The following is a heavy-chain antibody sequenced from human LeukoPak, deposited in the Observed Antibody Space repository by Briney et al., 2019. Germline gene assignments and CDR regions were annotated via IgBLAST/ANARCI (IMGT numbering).Heavy chain of an antibody. CDR2: IYYSGST. Sequence: SETLSLTCTVSGGSISSGGYYWSWIRQHPGKGLEWIGYIYYSGSTYYNPSLKSRVTISVDTSKSQFSLKLSSVTAADTAVYYCARDRGYSGSYYFDYWGQGTLVTVSS. V-gene: IGHV4-31*03. J-gene: IGHJ4*02. CDR3: ARDRGYSGSYYFDY. CDR1: GGSISSGGYY. D-gene: IGHD1-26*01.